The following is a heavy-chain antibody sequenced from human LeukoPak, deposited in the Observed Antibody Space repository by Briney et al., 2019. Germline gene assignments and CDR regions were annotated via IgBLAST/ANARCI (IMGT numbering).Heavy chain of an antibody. J-gene: IGHJ4*02. CDR1: GGSISSGGYY. V-gene: IGHV4-61*08. D-gene: IGHD1-26*01. CDR3: ARVSTEGSGSYQKGDYYFDY. CDR2: IYYSGST. Sequence: PSETLSLTCTVSGGSISSGGYYWSWIRQPPGKGLEWIGYIYYSGSTNYNPSLKSRVTISVDTSKNQFSLKLSSVTAADTAVYYCARVSTEGSGSYQKGDYYFDYWGQGTLVTVSS.